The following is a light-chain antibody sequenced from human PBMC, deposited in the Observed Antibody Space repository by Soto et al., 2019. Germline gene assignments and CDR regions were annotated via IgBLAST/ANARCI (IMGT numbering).Light chain of an antibody. CDR3: QQLNSYPIT. J-gene: IGKJ5*01. V-gene: IGKV1-9*01. Sequence: DIHMTQSPSSLSASVGDIVTIIYRASQGISNYLAWYQQKPGKAPKLLIYAASTLQSGVTSRFSGSGSGTDFTLTISSLQPEDFATYFCQQLNSYPITFGPGTRLDIK. CDR2: AAS. CDR1: QGISNY.